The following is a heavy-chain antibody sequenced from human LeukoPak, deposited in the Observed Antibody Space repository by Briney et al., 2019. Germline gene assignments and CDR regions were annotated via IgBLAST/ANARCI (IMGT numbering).Heavy chain of an antibody. CDR3: ARDMGPRPFDY. Sequence: GGSLRLSCAASGFTFSSYGMHWVRQAPGKGLEWVAVISYDGSNKYYADSVKGRFTISRDNSKNSLYLQMNSLRAEDTAVYYCARDMGPRPFDYWGQGTLVTVSS. CDR2: ISYDGSNK. D-gene: IGHD3-10*01. J-gene: IGHJ4*02. CDR1: GFTFSSYG. V-gene: IGHV3-30*03.